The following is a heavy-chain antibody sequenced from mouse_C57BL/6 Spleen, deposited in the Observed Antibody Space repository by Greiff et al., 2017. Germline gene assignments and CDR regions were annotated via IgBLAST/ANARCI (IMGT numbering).Heavy chain of an antibody. J-gene: IGHJ4*01. CDR1: GFSLTSYG. CDR3: ARHEDYDDDGSAMDY. D-gene: IGHD2-4*01. V-gene: IGHV2-6-1*01. CDR2: IWSDGST. Sequence: QVQLKESGPGLVAPSQSLSITCTVSGFSLTSYGVHWVRQPPGKGLEWLVVIWSDGSTTYNSALKSSLSISKDNSTSKVFLKMTSLQTEDTAMYYCARHEDYDDDGSAMDYWGQGTSVTVSS.